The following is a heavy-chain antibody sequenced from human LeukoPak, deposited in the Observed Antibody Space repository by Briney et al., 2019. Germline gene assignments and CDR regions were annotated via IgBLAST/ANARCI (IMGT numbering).Heavy chain of an antibody. V-gene: IGHV3-7*01. Sequence: GGSLRLSCAASGYTVSDYCMAWVRPARGKGLGWVASINEDESAKRYGDSAKGRFTISRDNTQNSLVLQKNTRRAENAAFDNCAKLLREVTIYDFWGHGNLVTVSS. D-gene: IGHD5-24*01. CDR2: INEDESAK. J-gene: IGHJ4*01. CDR3: AKLLREVTIYDF. CDR1: GYTVSDYC.